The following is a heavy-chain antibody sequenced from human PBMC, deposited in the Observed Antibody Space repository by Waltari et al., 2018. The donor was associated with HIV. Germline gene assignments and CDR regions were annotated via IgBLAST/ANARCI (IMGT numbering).Heavy chain of an antibody. J-gene: IGHJ6*02. V-gene: IGHV1-18*01. D-gene: IGHD3-22*01. Sequence: QVQLVQSGAEVKKPGASVTVSCKASGNTFTRSGISWVRQPPGQGLEWMGWISAYNGNTNYAQKLQGRVSMTTETSTSTAYMELRSLRSDDTAVYYCARLTHYYDTSGPDYYYYGMDVWGQGTTVTVSS. CDR2: ISAYNGNT. CDR1: GNTFTRSG. CDR3: ARLTHYYDTSGPDYYYYGMDV.